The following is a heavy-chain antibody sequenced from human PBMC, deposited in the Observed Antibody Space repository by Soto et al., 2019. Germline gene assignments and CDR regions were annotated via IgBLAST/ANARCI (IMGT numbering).Heavy chain of an antibody. CDR1: GYTFTSYA. D-gene: IGHD2-21*02. CDR2: INAGNGNT. CDR3: ARSIVVVTALDY. V-gene: IGHV1-3*05. J-gene: IGHJ4*02. Sequence: QVQLVQSGAAEKKPGASVKVSCKASGYTFTSYAMNWVRQAPGQRLEWMGWINAGNGNTKYSQKFKGRVTITRDTSASTAYMDLSSLRSEDTAVYSCARSIVVVTALDYWGQGTLVTVSS.